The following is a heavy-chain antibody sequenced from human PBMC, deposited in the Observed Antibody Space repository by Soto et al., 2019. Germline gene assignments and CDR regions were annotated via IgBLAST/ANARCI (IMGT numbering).Heavy chain of an antibody. D-gene: IGHD3-22*01. CDR2: IYYSGST. V-gene: IGHV4-59*01. Sequence: SETLSLTCTVSGGSISSYYWSWIRQPPGKGLEWIGYIYYSGSTNYNPSLKSRVTISVDTSKDQFSLKLSSVTAADTAVYYCARDGYYYDSSGYQRVYYFDYWGQGTLVTVSS. CDR1: GGSISSYY. CDR3: ARDGYYYDSSGYQRVYYFDY. J-gene: IGHJ4*02.